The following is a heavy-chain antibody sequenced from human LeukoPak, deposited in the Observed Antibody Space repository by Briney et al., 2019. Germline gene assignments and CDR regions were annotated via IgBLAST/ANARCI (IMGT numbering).Heavy chain of an antibody. V-gene: IGHV4-34*01. CDR3: ARAELGIKCYFDS. D-gene: IGHD3-16*01. CDR2: INHSGST. J-gene: IGHJ4*02. CDR1: GGSFSGYY. Sequence: SETLSLTCAVYGGSFSGYYWSWVRQPPEKGLEWIGEINHSGSTNYNPSLKSRLSISVDASKNQFFLKLNSVTAADTAVYYCARAELGIKCYFDSWGQGTLVTVSS.